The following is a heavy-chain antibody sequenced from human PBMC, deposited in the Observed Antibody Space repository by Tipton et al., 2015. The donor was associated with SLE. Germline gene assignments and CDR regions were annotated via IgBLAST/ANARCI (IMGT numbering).Heavy chain of an antibody. Sequence: QSGAEVKMPGASVKVSCKASGYTFISYYIHWVRQAPGQGLEWMGIINPSSGTTNYAQKFRGRITMTRDTSTSTVYVEVSSLRSDDTAMYYCTRDFHGGEHDYWGHGTLVTVSS. D-gene: IGHD2-21*01. J-gene: IGHJ4*01. CDR2: INPSSGTT. CDR3: TRDFHGGEHDY. CDR1: GYTFISYY. V-gene: IGHV1-46*01.